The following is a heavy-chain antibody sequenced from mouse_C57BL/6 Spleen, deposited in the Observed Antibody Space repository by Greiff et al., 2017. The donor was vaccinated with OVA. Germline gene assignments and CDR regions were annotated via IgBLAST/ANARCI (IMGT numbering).Heavy chain of an antibody. CDR1: GYAFSSSW. D-gene: IGHD1-1*01. CDR3: ARPVVDWYFDV. V-gene: IGHV1-82*01. CDR2: IYPGDGDT. J-gene: IGHJ1*03. Sequence: VQLVESGPELVKPGASVKISCKASGYAFSSSWMNWVKQRPGKGLEWIGRIYPGDGDTNYNGKFKGKATLTADKSSSTAYMQLSSLTSEDSAVYFCARPVVDWYFDVWGTGTTVTVSS.